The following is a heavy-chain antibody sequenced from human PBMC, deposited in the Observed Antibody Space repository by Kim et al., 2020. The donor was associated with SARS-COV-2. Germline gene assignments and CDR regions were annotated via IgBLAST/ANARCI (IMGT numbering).Heavy chain of an antibody. CDR3: ARAKNGWYDY. J-gene: IGHJ4*02. Sequence: YDDYAISVKSRISINPDTSKNQISLQLNSVTPEDTALYYCARAKNGWYDYWGQGTLVTVSS. D-gene: IGHD6-19*01. V-gene: IGHV6-1*01. CDR2: YD.